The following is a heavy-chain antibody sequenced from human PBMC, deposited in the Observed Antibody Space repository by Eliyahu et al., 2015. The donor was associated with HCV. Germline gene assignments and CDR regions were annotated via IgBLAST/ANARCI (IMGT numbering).Heavy chain of an antibody. CDR3: TSRGAYYDDSGVTGA. D-gene: IGHD3-22*01. Sequence: EVQLVESGGGLVQPGGSLKLXXAASGFTFNDSAMHWVRQASGKGLEWVGRISSKAKNYATAYATSVQGRFSISRDDSKNTAYLQISSLKSEDTAVYYCTSRGAYYDDSGVTGAWGQGTLVTVSS. CDR2: ISSKAKNYAT. CDR1: GFTFNDSA. V-gene: IGHV3-73*02. J-gene: IGHJ5*02.